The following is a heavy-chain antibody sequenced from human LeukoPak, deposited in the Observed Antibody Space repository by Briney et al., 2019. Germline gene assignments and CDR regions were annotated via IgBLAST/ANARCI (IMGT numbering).Heavy chain of an antibody. Sequence: GESLKISCMGSGYSFINYWIDWVRQMPGKGLEWMGIIYPRDSDTRYSPSFQGQVTISVDKSISTAYLQWSSLKASDTAMYYCARRDYNSGQNNWGQGTLVTVSS. D-gene: IGHD3-10*01. J-gene: IGHJ4*02. CDR2: IYPRDSDT. CDR3: ARRDYNSGQNN. CDR1: GYSFINYW. V-gene: IGHV5-51*01.